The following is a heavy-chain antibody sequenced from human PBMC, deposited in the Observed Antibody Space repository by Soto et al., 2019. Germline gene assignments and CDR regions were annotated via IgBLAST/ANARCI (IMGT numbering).Heavy chain of an antibody. Sequence: SETLSLTCTVSGGSISSYHWSWIRQPPGKGLEWIGYIYYSGSTNYNPSLKSRVTISVDTSKNQFSLKLSSVTAADTAVYYCARVYRVAVAGSAFDYWGQGTLVTVSS. J-gene: IGHJ4*02. CDR3: ARVYRVAVAGSAFDY. V-gene: IGHV4-59*01. CDR2: IYYSGST. D-gene: IGHD6-19*01. CDR1: GGSISSYH.